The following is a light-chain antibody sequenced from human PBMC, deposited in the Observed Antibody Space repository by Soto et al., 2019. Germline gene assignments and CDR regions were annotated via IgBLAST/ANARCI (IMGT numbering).Light chain of an antibody. CDR2: GNS. CDR1: RSNIGTGYD. J-gene: IGLJ3*02. Sequence: QSVLTQPPSVSGAPGQRVTISCAGSRSNIGTGYDVHWYQQLPGKAPRLLVYGNSIRPSGVPDRFSGSRSGTSASLAITGLQAEDEADYYCQSYDSTLSGPWVFGGGTQLTVL. CDR3: QSYDSTLSGPWV. V-gene: IGLV1-40*01.